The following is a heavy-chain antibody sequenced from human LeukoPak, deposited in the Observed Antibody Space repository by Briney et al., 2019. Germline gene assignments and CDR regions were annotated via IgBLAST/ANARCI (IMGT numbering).Heavy chain of an antibody. CDR2: INPSGGST. CDR3: ARVHMSFDAFDI. J-gene: IGHJ3*02. V-gene: IGHV1-46*01. D-gene: IGHD2-21*01. CDR1: GYTFSSYY. Sequence: ASVKVSCKASGYTFSSYYMHWVRQAPGQGLEWMGMINPSGGSTSYAQKFQGRVTMTRDTSTSTVYMELSSLRSEDTAVYYCARVHMSFDAFDIWGQGTMVTVSS.